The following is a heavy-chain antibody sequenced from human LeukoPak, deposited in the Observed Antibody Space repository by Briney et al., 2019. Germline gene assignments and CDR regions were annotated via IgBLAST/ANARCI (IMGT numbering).Heavy chain of an antibody. J-gene: IGHJ5*02. Sequence: PGGSLRLSCAASGFTFSSYAMSWVRQAPGKGLEWVSAISGSGGSTYYADSVKGRFTISRDNSKNTLYLQMNSLRAEDTAVYYCAKFGSSGYYGNWFDPWGQGTLVTVSS. D-gene: IGHD3-22*01. CDR3: AKFGSSGYYGNWFDP. V-gene: IGHV3-23*01. CDR2: ISGSGGST. CDR1: GFTFSSYA.